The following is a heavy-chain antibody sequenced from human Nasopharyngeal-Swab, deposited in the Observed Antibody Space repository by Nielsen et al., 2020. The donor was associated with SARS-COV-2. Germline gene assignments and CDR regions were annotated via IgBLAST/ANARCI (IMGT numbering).Heavy chain of an antibody. CDR1: GGSISSYY. J-gene: IGHJ6*02. CDR3: AGLYYYGSYGMDV. Sequence: GSLRLSCTVSGGSISSYYWSWIRQPPGKGLEWIGYIYYSGSTNYNPSLKSRVTISVDTSKNQFSLKLSSVTAADTAVYYCAGLYYYGSYGMDVWGQGTTVTVSS. CDR2: IYYSGST. D-gene: IGHD3-10*01. V-gene: IGHV4-59*01.